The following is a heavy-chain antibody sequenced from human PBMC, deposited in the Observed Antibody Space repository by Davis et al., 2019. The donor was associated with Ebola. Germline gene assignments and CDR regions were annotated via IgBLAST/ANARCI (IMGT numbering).Heavy chain of an antibody. CDR3: ARRRASDTTDY. D-gene: IGHD1-14*01. V-gene: IGHV5-51*01. CDR1: GYSFTSYW. Sequence: GESLKISCKGSGYSFTSYWIGWVRQMPGKGLEWMGIIYPGDSDTRYSPSFQGQDTISADKSITTVYLQWSRLKASDTAMYYCARRRASDTTDYWGQGTLVTVSS. CDR2: IYPGDSDT. J-gene: IGHJ4*02.